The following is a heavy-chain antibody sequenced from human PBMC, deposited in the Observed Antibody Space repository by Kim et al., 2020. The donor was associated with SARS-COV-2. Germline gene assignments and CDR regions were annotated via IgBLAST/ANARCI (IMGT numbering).Heavy chain of an antibody. J-gene: IGHJ4*02. Sequence: GGSLRLSCAASGFTFSSYSMNWVRQAPGKGLEWVSSISSSSSTIYYADSVKGRFTISRDNAKNSLYLQMNSLRDEDTAVYYCASAMYYYGSGSYYVWGQGTLVTVSS. CDR2: ISSSSSTI. D-gene: IGHD3-10*01. CDR1: GFTFSSYS. CDR3: ASAMYYYGSGSYYV. V-gene: IGHV3-48*02.